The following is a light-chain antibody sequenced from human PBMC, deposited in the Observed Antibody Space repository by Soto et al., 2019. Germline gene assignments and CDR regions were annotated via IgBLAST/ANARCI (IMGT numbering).Light chain of an antibody. CDR3: QQYYPYSPWT. Sequence: DIQMTQSPSTLAASVGDRVSITCRASQSITGWLAWFQQKPGKAPKLLISKASKLESGVPSRFSGSGSGTEFTLTISGLQPDDFATYFCQQYYPYSPWTFGQGTKVDIK. V-gene: IGKV1-5*03. CDR2: KAS. J-gene: IGKJ1*01. CDR1: QSITGW.